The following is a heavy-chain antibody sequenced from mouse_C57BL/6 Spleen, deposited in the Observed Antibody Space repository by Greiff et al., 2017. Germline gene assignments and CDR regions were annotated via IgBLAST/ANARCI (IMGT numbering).Heavy chain of an antibody. CDR3: ARNPYYYGSSYGYFDV. D-gene: IGHD1-1*01. CDR2: IWRGGST. Sequence: VQLQQSGPGLVQPSQSLSITCTVSGFSLTSYGVHWVRQSPGKGLEWLGVIWRGGSTDYNAAFISRLSISKDNSKSQVFFKMNSLQADDTAIYYCARNPYYYGSSYGYFDVWGTGTTVTVSS. CDR1: GFSLTSYG. V-gene: IGHV2-2*01. J-gene: IGHJ1*03.